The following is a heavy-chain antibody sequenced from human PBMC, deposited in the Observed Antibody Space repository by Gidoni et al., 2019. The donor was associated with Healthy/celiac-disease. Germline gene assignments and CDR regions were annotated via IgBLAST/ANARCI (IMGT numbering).Heavy chain of an antibody. V-gene: IGHV4-59*09. J-gene: IGHJ5*02. D-gene: IGHD1-26*01. CDR3: ARGGGSYDGHWFDP. Sequence: GYIYYSGSTNYNPSLKSRVTISVDTSKNQFSLKLSSVTAADTAVYYCARGGGSYDGHWFDPWGQGTLVTVSS. CDR2: IYYSGST.